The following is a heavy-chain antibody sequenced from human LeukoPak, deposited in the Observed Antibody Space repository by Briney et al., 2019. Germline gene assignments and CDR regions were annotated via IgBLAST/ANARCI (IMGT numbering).Heavy chain of an antibody. CDR1: GYTFTNYY. CDR3: ARQMRYDSSGYYLDY. V-gene: IGHV1-46*01. CDR2: INPSGGSA. J-gene: IGHJ4*02. Sequence: ASVKVSCKASGYTFTNYYMHWVRRAPGQGLEWMGIINPSGGSANSAQKFQGRVIMTRDMSTSTVYMELSSLRFEDTAVYYCARQMRYDSSGYYLDYWGQGTLVTVSS. D-gene: IGHD3-22*01.